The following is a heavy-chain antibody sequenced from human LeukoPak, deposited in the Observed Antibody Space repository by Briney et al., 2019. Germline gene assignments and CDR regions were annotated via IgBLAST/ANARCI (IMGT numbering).Heavy chain of an antibody. D-gene: IGHD3-22*01. CDR3: ARGHYYYDSSGSYYFYY. Sequence: SETLSLTCAVYGGTFSCYYWSWIRQPPGKGLEWIGEINHSGSTNYNPSLKSRITISVDTSKNQYSLKLSSVAAADTAVYRRARGHYYYDSSGSYYFYYWAQG. J-gene: IGHJ4*02. CDR2: INHSGST. V-gene: IGHV4-34*01. CDR1: GGTFSCYY.